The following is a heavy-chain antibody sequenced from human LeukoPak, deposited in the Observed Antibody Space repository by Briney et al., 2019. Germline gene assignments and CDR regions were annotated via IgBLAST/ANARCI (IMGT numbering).Heavy chain of an antibody. CDR3: ARVRCSSTSCYCDY. J-gene: IGHJ4*02. CDR2: ISYDGSNK. CDR1: GFTFSSYG. V-gene: IGHV3-30*03. D-gene: IGHD2-2*01. Sequence: GGALRLSWAASGFTFSSYGMTWVRQAPGKGGEGGGVISYDGSNKYYADSVKGRFTISRDNSKNTLYLQMNSLRAEDTAVYYCARVRCSSTSCYCDYWGQGTLVTVSS.